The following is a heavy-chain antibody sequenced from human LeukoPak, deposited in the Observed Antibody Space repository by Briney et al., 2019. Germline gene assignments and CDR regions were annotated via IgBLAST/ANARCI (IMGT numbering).Heavy chain of an antibody. D-gene: IGHD3-10*01. V-gene: IGHV3-48*03. CDR2: ISSSGSNI. J-gene: IGHJ4*02. Sequence: GGSQRLSCAASGFTFSSYEMNWVRQAPGKGLEWVSYISSSGSNISDADSVKGRFTISRDNAKKSLYQQMSSLRAEDTAIYYCAKWRRGHYYGSGTELDYWGQGTLVTVSS. CDR1: GFTFSSYE. CDR3: AKWRRGHYYGSGTELDY.